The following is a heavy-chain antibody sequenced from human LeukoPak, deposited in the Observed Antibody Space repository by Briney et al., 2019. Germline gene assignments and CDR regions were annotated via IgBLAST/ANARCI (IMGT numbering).Heavy chain of an antibody. D-gene: IGHD3-22*01. CDR3: ARGPHMTYYYDSSGYYYWYLDY. CDR1: GGSFSGDY. J-gene: IGHJ4*02. Sequence: PSETLSLTCAVYGGSFSGDYWSWIRQPPGKGLEWIGEINHSGSTNYNPSLKSRVTISVDTSKNQFSLKLSSVTAADTAVYYCARGPHMTYYYDSSGYYYWYLDYWGQGTLVTVSS. V-gene: IGHV4-34*01. CDR2: INHSGST.